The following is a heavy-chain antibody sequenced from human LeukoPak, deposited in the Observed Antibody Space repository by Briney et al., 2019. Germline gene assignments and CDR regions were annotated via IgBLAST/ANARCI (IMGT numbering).Heavy chain of an antibody. CDR3: ARGSPYYDILTGYEAGGNDY. V-gene: IGHV4-34*01. CDR1: GGSFSGYY. D-gene: IGHD3-9*01. J-gene: IGHJ4*02. CDR2: INHSGST. Sequence: PSETLSLTWAVYGGSFSGYYWSWIRQPPGKGLEWIGEINHSGSTNYNPSLKSRVTISVDTSKNQFSLKLSSVTAADTAVYYCARGSPYYDILTGYEAGGNDYWGQGTLVTVSS.